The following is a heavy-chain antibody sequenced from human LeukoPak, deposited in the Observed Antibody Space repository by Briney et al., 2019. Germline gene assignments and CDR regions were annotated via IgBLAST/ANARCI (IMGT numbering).Heavy chain of an antibody. CDR3: ASLLWFGESTNDY. D-gene: IGHD3-10*01. CDR1: GGSFSGDY. V-gene: IGHV4-34*01. CDR2: INHSGST. J-gene: IGHJ4*02. Sequence: PSETLSLTCAVYGGSFSGDYWSWIRQPPGKGLEWIGEINHSGSTNYNPSLKSRVTISVDTSKNQFSLKLSSVTAADTAVYYCASLLWFGESTNDYWGQGTLVTVSS.